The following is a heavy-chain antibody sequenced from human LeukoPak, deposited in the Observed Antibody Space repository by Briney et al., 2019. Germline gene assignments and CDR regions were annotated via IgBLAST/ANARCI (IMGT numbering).Heavy chain of an antibody. CDR3: ASRMGGSYSY. V-gene: IGHV4-59*04. CDR2: ISYSGST. Sequence: PGGSLRLSCAASGFTFSSYAMSWVRQAPGKGLEWIGCISYSGSTYYNPSLKSRVTLSVDTPKKQFSLKLSSVTASDTAMNYCASRMGGSYSYWGQGTLVTVSS. CDR1: GFTFSSYA. D-gene: IGHD1-26*01. J-gene: IGHJ4*02.